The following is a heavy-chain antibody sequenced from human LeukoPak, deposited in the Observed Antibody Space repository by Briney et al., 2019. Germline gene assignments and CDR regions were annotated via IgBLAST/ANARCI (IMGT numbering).Heavy chain of an antibody. CDR3: ARGPNDYHDAFDI. D-gene: IGHD4-11*01. J-gene: IGHJ3*02. CDR1: GGSLSSGDYY. CDR2: IYYSGST. V-gene: IGHV4-30-4*01. Sequence: SETLSLTCTVSGGSLSSGDYYWSWTRQPPGKGLEWIGYIYYSGSTYYNPSLKSRVTISVDTSKNQCSLKLSSVTAADTAVYYCARGPNDYHDAFDIWGQGTMVTVSS.